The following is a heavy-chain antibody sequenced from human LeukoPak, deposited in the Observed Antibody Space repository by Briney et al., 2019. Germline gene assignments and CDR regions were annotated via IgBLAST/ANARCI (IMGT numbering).Heavy chain of an antibody. CDR1: GGGFSSYT. Sequence: SVKVSCKASGGGFSSYTINWVRQAPGQGLEWMGGIIPVFGTINYAQTFQGRVTITADESTSTVYMELRGLISGDTSVYYCARSAGALEYWGQGTLVTVSS. V-gene: IGHV1-69*13. D-gene: IGHD1-1*01. CDR2: IIPVFGTI. CDR3: ARSAGALEY. J-gene: IGHJ4*02.